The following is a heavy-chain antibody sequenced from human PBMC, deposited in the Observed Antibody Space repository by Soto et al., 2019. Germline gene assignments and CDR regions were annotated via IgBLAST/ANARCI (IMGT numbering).Heavy chain of an antibody. CDR2: ISNHGNNK. CDR1: GFTFSGHA. V-gene: IGHV3-30-3*01. J-gene: IGHJ6*02. D-gene: IGHD2-15*01. Sequence: PGGSLRLSCAASGFTFSGHAIHWVRQAPGQGLEWVAVISNHGNNKNYADSVRDRFTVSRDNAKNTVYLQMDSLRPEDSAIYYCAIDRATCCFYGMDVWGQGTTVTVSS. CDR3: AIDRATCCFYGMDV.